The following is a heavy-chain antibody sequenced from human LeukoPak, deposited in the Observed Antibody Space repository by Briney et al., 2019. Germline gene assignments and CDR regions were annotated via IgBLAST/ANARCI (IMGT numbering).Heavy chain of an antibody. Sequence: SETLSLTCAVYGGSFSGYYWSWIRQPPGKGLEWIGEINHSGSTNYNPSLKSRVTISVDTPKNQFSLKLSSVTAADTAVYYCARAYSSSWYGVPYYFDYWGQGTLVTVSS. V-gene: IGHV4-34*01. D-gene: IGHD6-13*01. CDR1: GGSFSGYY. CDR3: ARAYSSSWYGVPYYFDY. CDR2: INHSGST. J-gene: IGHJ4*02.